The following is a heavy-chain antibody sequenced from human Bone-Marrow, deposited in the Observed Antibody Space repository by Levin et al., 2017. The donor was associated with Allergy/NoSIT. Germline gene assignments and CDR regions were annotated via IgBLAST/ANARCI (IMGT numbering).Heavy chain of an antibody. V-gene: IGHV4-4*02. CDR3: ARRNVLAPGEEWFDP. J-gene: IGHJ5*02. CDR1: DVSISSSHW. CDR2: IYHSGST. Sequence: SETLSLTCGVSDVSISSSHWWTWVRQPPGKGLEWIGEIYHSGSTNYNPSLKSRVTISVEKSKNQLSLKLSSVTAADTAVYYCARRNVLAPGEEWFDPWGQGTLVTVSS. D-gene: IGHD7-27*01.